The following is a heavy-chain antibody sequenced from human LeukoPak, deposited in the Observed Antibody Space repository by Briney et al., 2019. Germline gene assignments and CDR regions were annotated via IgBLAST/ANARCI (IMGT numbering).Heavy chain of an antibody. J-gene: IGHJ5*02. CDR1: GGSMSRHY. Sequence: LSETLSLTCTVSGGSMSRHYWSWIRQPAGKGLEWIGRIYTSGSTNYNPSLKSRVTMSVDTSRNQFSLSLRSVTAADTAVYYCARVRYEGFDPWGQGTLVTVSS. V-gene: IGHV4-4*07. CDR3: ARVRYEGFDP. D-gene: IGHD3-3*01. CDR2: IYTSGST.